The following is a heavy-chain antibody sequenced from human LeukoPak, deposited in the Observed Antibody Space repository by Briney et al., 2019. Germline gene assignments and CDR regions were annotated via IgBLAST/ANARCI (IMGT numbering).Heavy chain of an antibody. CDR1: GFTFSTYS. CDR3: ARDLEVAAAPDF. J-gene: IGHJ4*02. D-gene: IGHD2-15*01. CDR2: ISSSSGYI. V-gene: IGHV3-21*01. Sequence: GGSLRLSCAASGFTFSTYSMNWVRQAPGKGLEWVSSISSSSGYIYYADSVKGRFTISRDNSKNSLYLQMNSLRAEDTAVYYCARDLEVAAAPDFWGQGTLVTVSS.